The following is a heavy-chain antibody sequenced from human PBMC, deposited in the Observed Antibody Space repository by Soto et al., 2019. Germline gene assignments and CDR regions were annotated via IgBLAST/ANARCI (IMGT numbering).Heavy chain of an antibody. CDR1: GGTFSSYA. CDR2: IIPIFGTA. V-gene: IGHV1-69*13. CDR3: AREQRGYFESNWFDP. J-gene: IGHJ5*02. D-gene: IGHD5-12*01. Sequence: SVKVSCKASGGTFSSYAISWVRQAPGQGLEWMGGIIPIFGTANYAQKFQGRVTITADESTSTAYMELRSLRSDDTAVYYCAREQRGYFESNWFDPWGQGTLVTVSS.